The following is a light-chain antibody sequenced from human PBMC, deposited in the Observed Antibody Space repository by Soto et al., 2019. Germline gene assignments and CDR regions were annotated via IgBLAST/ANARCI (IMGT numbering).Light chain of an antibody. CDR3: QQSYSTPGYT. V-gene: IGKV1-39*01. CDR2: AAS. CDR1: QSISSY. J-gene: IGKJ2*01. Sequence: DIQMTQSPSSLSASVGDRVTITCRARQSISSYLNWYQQKPGKAPKLLIYAASSLQSGVPSRFSGSGSGTDFTLTISSLQPEDFATYYCQQSYSTPGYTFGQGTKLEIK.